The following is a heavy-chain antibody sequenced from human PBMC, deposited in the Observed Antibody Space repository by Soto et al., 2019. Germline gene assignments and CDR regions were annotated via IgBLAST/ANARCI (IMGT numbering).Heavy chain of an antibody. D-gene: IGHD2-2*01. Sequence: ASVKVSCKVSGYTLTELSMRWVRQAPGKGLEWMGGFDPEDGETIYAQKFQGRVTMTEDTSTDTAYMELSSLRSEDTAVYYCATQHIVVVPAAISLDYWGQGTLVTVSS. CDR2: FDPEDGET. CDR3: ATQHIVVVPAAISLDY. J-gene: IGHJ4*02. V-gene: IGHV1-24*01. CDR1: GYTLTELS.